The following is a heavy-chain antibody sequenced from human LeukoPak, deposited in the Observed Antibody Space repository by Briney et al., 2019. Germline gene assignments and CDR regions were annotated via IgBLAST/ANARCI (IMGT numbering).Heavy chain of an antibody. Sequence: GGSLRLSCAASGLTFSSYWMSWVRQAPGKGLEWVANIKQDGSEKYYVDSVKGRFTISRDSAKNSLYLQMNGLRAEDTAVYYCARDWDYWGQGTLVTVSS. CDR2: IKQDGSEK. CDR3: ARDWDY. CDR1: GLTFSSYW. J-gene: IGHJ4*02. V-gene: IGHV3-7*05.